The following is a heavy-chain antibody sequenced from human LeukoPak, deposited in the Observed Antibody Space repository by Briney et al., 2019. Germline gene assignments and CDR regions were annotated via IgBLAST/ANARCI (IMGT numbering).Heavy chain of an antibody. V-gene: IGHV3-15*01. CDR3: TTGFLWSDLPSSQG. D-gene: IGHD1-1*01. CDR1: GFPFSNAW. CDR2: IKRKTDGGTT. J-gene: IGHJ4*02. Sequence: KPGGSLRLSCAASGFPFSNAWMNWVRQAPGKGMEWVGLIKRKTDGGTTDYAATVKGRFTISRDDSKNTLYLQMNSLKTEDTAVYYCTTGFLWSDLPSSQGWGQGTLVTVSS.